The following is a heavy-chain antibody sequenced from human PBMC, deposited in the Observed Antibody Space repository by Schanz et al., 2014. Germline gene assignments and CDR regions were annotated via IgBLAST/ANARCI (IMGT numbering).Heavy chain of an antibody. J-gene: IGHJ3*01. CDR3: ARDGGRDGYNLAFDV. CDR2: MYINSGST. V-gene: IGHV3-66*01. D-gene: IGHD5-12*01. CDR1: GFTVSNNY. Sequence: EVQLVESGGGLVKPGGSLRLSCAASGFTVSNNYMSWVRQAPGKGLEWISSMYINSGSTRYADSVKGRFIISRDSFKNTLFLQMNSLRAEDTAVYFCARDGGRDGYNLAFDVWGQGTLVTVSS.